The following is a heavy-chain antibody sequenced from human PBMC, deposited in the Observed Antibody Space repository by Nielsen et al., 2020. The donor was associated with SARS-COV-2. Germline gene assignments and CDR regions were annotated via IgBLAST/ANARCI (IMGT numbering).Heavy chain of an antibody. Sequence: GESLKISCGASGFTFSSYALTWVRQAPGKGLEWVSTISTSVGTTYYADSVKGRFTISRDNSKNTLFLQMNSLRAEDTAVYYRAKDREVPQGNMDVWGQGTTVTVSS. CDR3: AKDREVPQGNMDV. CDR2: ISTSVGTT. CDR1: GFTFSSYA. J-gene: IGHJ6*02. V-gene: IGHV3-23*01. D-gene: IGHD1-26*01.